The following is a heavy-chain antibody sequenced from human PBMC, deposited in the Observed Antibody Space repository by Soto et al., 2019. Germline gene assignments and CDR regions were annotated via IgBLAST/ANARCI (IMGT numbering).Heavy chain of an antibody. CDR3: ATWRLREHAYDI. Sequence: GGSLRLSCEASGLTVTGKKYVAWVRQAPGKGLEWVSGVYDTDGIYYADSVKGRFTSSRDNSKTIVYLEMNSLTPDDTAVYYCATWRLREHAYDIWGLGTTVTISS. D-gene: IGHD4-17*01. V-gene: IGHV3-53*01. J-gene: IGHJ3*02. CDR2: VYDTDGI. CDR1: GLTVTGKKY.